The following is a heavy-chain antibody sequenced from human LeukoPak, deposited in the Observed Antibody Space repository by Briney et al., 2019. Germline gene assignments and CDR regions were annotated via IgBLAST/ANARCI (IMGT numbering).Heavy chain of an antibody. V-gene: IGHV4-4*07. CDR2: IYITGST. CDR3: ARPAYGGGPDAFDI. D-gene: IGHD4-23*01. J-gene: IGHJ3*02. CDR1: GASISDYY. Sequence: SETLSLTCTVSGASISDYYWSWIRQPAGKGLEWIGRIYITGSTNYNPSLKSRVTMSVDTSKNQFSLKLISMTAADTAVYYCARPAYGGGPDAFDIWGQGTMVTVSS.